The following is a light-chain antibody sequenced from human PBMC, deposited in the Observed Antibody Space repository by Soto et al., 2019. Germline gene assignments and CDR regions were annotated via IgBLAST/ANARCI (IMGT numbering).Light chain of an antibody. J-gene: IGLJ1*01. CDR3: SSYTSSIPYV. Sequence: LTQPASVSGSPGQSITISCTGTSSDVGGYNYVSWYQQHPGKAPKLMIYDVSNRPSGVSNRFSGSKSGNTASLTISGLQAEDEADYYCSSYTSSIPYVFGTGTKVTVL. CDR1: SSDVGGYNY. CDR2: DVS. V-gene: IGLV2-14*01.